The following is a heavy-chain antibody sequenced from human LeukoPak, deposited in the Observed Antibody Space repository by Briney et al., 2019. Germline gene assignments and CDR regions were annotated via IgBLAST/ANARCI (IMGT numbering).Heavy chain of an antibody. CDR3: ARAPGTYYYGSGSYLERGIDY. CDR1: GGSISSSSYY. D-gene: IGHD3-10*01. CDR2: IYYSGST. J-gene: IGHJ4*02. Sequence: SETLSLTCTVSGGSISSSSYYWGWNRQPPGKGLEWIGSIYYSGSTYYNPSLKSRVTISVDTSKNQFSLKLSSVTAADTAVYYCARAPGTYYYGSGSYLERGIDYWGQGTLVTVSS. V-gene: IGHV4-39*07.